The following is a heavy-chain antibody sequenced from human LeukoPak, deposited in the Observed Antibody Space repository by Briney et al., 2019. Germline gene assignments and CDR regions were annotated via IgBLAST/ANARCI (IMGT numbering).Heavy chain of an antibody. Sequence: GTSVTLSCKASGYTFTSYDINWVRQATGQGLEWMGWMNPNSGSAGYAQKFQGRVTITRNTSISTAYMELSGLRSEDTAVYYCARGRSTGYTYYFEYWGQGILVSASS. V-gene: IGHV1-8*03. CDR2: MNPNSGSA. CDR1: GYTFTSYD. J-gene: IGHJ4*02. D-gene: IGHD5-24*01. CDR3: ARGRSTGYTYYFEY.